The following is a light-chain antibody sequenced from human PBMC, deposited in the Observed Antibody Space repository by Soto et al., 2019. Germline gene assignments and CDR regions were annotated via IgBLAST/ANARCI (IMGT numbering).Light chain of an antibody. CDR1: SSNIGARYD. V-gene: IGLV1-40*01. J-gene: IGLJ2*01. CDR3: QSYDSSLSGVV. CDR2: DDI. Sequence: QSVLTQPPSVSGAPGQRVTISCTGSSSNIGARYDVHWYQQLPGTAPKLFIYDDINRPSGVPDRFSGSKSGTSASLAITGLQAEDEAEYYCQSYDSSLSGVVFGGGTKVTVL.